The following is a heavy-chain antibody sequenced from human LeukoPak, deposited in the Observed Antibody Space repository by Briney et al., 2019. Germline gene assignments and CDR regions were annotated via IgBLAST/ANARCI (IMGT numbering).Heavy chain of an antibody. CDR2: IYYSGGT. J-gene: IGHJ3*02. CDR3: ARHVTISGPYDASDI. Sequence: SETLSLTCTVSGDSISSYYWSWIRQPPGKGLEWIGYIYYSGGTDYNPSLKSRVTISVDTSKNQFSLKLRSVTAADTAVYYCARHVTISGPYDASDIWGQGTVVTVSP. CDR1: GDSISSYY. V-gene: IGHV4-59*08. D-gene: IGHD5-24*01.